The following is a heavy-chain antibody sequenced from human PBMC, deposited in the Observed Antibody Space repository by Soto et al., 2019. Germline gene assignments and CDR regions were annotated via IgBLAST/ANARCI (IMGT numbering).Heavy chain of an antibody. CDR2: ISGSGGST. Sequence: EVQLLESGGGLVQPGGSLRLSCAASGFTFSSYAMNWVRQAPGKGLEWVSVISGSGGSTYYADSVKGRFTISRDNSKNTLYLQMSGLRAEDTSVYCCAKRIYGPEFDYWGQGTLVTVSS. V-gene: IGHV3-23*01. D-gene: IGHD3-10*01. CDR3: AKRIYGPEFDY. CDR1: GFTFSSYA. J-gene: IGHJ4*02.